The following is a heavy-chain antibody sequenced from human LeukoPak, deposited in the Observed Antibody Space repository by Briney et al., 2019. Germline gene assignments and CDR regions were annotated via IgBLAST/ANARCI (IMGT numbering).Heavy chain of an antibody. CDR1: GYTFTSYG. Sequence: ASVKVSCKASGYTFTSYGISWVRQAPGQGLEWMGWISAYNGNTNYAQKLRGRVTMTTDTSTSTAYMELRSLRSDDTAVYYCARGVTLRYFDWSQRAFDYWGQGTLVTVSS. CDR3: ARGVTLRYFDWSQRAFDY. V-gene: IGHV1-18*01. J-gene: IGHJ4*02. CDR2: ISAYNGNT. D-gene: IGHD3-9*01.